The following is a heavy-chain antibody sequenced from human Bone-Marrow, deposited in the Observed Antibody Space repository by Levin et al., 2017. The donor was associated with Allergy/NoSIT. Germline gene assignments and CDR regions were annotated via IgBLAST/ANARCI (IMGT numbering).Heavy chain of an antibody. Sequence: SETLSLTCTVSGGSVSSGDCQWTWIRQPPGKGLEWIGSIYHSGSTYYNPSLKRRISISMDASKNQFSLKLSSATDAATAAYYCARDYYDSSGSYFRTFDYWGQGSLVTVSS. V-gene: IGHV4-30-4*01. D-gene: IGHD3-22*01. CDR1: GGSVSSGDCQ. CDR2: IYHSGST. J-gene: IGHJ4*02. CDR3: ARDYYDSSGSYFRTFDY.